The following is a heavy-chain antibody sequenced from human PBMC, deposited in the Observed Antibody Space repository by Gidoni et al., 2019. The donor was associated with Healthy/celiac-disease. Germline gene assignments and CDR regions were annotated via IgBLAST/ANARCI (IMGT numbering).Heavy chain of an antibody. Sequence: EVQLVESGGGLIQPGGSLRLSCAASGFTVSSNYMSWVRQAPGKGLELVSVIYSGGSTYYADSVKGRFTISRDNSKNTLYLQMNSLRAEDTAVYYCARGTEVYSLAFDIWGQGTMVTVSS. V-gene: IGHV3-53*01. CDR2: IYSGGST. J-gene: IGHJ3*02. D-gene: IGHD5-18*01. CDR3: ARGTEVYSLAFDI. CDR1: GFTVSSNY.